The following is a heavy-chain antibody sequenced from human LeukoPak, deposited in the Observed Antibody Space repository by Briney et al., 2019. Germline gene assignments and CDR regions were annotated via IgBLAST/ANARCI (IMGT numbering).Heavy chain of an antibody. CDR1: TSSFSSYT. CDR3: AKGYGGSHFDY. V-gene: IGHV3-30*02. D-gene: IGHD4-23*01. CDR2: IRYDESNQ. J-gene: IGHJ4*02. Sequence: GGSLRLSCADSTSSFSSYTMYWVRQAPGKGLEWVAFIRYDESNQYYADSVKGRFTISRDNSKSTLHLQMNSLKVEDTAVYYCAKGYGGSHFDYWGQGALVAVSS.